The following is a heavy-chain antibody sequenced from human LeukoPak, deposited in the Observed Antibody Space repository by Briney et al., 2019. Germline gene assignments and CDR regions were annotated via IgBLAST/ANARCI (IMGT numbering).Heavy chain of an antibody. V-gene: IGHV3-7*01. CDR3: ASLGGITVTGPYDFDY. Sequence: PGGSLRLSCAASGFTFSSYWMSWVRQAPGKGLEWVANIKQDGSEKYYVDSVKGRFTISRDNARNTLYLQMNSLRAEDTAVYYCASLGGITVTGPYDFDYWGQGTVVTVSS. J-gene: IGHJ4*02. CDR2: IKQDGSEK. D-gene: IGHD1-20*01. CDR1: GFTFSSYW.